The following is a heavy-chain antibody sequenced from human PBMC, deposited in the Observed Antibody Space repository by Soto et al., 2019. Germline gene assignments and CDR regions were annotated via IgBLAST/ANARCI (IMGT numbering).Heavy chain of an antibody. V-gene: IGHV3-23*01. CDR3: AREFAPGSPNYDY. CDR2: FTRSGNT. CDR1: GFTFSNHA. Sequence: EVQLLESAGGLEQPGGSLRLSCAASGFTFSNHAMSWVRQAPGKGLEWVSTFTRSGNTYYAYFVKGRFTISRDNSKNTLYLQMDSLRAEDTAVYYCAREFAPGSPNYDYWGLGTLVTVSS. J-gene: IGHJ4*02. D-gene: IGHD3-10*01.